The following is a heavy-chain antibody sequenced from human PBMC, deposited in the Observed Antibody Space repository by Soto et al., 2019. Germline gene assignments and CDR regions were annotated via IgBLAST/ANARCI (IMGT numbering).Heavy chain of an antibody. D-gene: IGHD3-10*01. CDR3: ARDTEAKGKIVLLWFGSPRSEGYYYYGMDV. CDR1: GDSISNYY. Sequence: SETLSLTCSVSGDSISNYYWSWIRQPPGKGLEWIGYIDYSGSTKYNPSLKSRVTISVDTSKNQFSLKLNSVTAADTAVYYCARDTEAKGKIVLLWFGSPRSEGYYYYGMDVWGQGTTVTVSS. J-gene: IGHJ6*02. CDR2: IDYSGST. V-gene: IGHV4-59*01.